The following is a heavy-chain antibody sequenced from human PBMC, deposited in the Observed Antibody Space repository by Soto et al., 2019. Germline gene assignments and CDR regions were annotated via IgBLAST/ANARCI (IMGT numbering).Heavy chain of an antibody. J-gene: IGHJ4*02. Sequence: SETLSLTCAVYGGSFSGYYWSWIRQPPGKGLEWIGEINHSGSTNYNPSLKSRVTISVDTSKNQFSLKLSSVTAADTAVYYCARGLSRPGYCSSTSCYGGQDYWGQGTLVTVSS. CDR1: GGSFSGYY. CDR3: ARGLSRPGYCSSTSCYGGQDY. CDR2: INHSGST. D-gene: IGHD2-2*01. V-gene: IGHV4-34*01.